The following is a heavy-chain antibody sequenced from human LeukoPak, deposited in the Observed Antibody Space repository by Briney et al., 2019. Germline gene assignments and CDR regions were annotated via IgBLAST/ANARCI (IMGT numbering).Heavy chain of an antibody. J-gene: IGHJ4*02. D-gene: IGHD5-18*01. CDR1: GGTLSSYA. CDR3: ARETQAGYSYGGAFDY. CDR2: IIPIFGTA. Sequence: SVKVSCKASGGTLSSYAISWVRQAPGQGLEWMGGIIPIFGTANYAQKFQGRVTITTDESTSTAYMELSSLRSEDTAVYYCARETQAGYSYGGAFDYWGQGTLVTVSS. V-gene: IGHV1-69*05.